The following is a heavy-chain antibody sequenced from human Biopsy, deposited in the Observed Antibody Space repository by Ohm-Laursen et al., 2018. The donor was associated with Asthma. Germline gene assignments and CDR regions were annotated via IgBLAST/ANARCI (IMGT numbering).Heavy chain of an antibody. D-gene: IGHD3-9*01. CDR1: RFSFSAFG. CDR3: ARVTGFGSMDV. Sequence: SLRLSCAASRFSFSAFGMHWVRQAPGKGLEWVAHIRSDGTTKYYADSVKGRFTISSDNSKSTLYLQMDSLRADDTAVYYCARVTGFGSMDVWGLGTTVTVSS. J-gene: IGHJ6*02. V-gene: IGHV3-33*01. CDR2: IRSDGTTK.